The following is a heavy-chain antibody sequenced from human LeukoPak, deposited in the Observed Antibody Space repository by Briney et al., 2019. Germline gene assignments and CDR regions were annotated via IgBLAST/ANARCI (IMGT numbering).Heavy chain of an antibody. J-gene: IGHJ4*02. V-gene: IGHV4-4*07. D-gene: IGHD3-22*01. CDR2: IYTSGST. CDR3: ARDRYYYDSSGYYSLDY. CDR1: GGSISSYY. Sequence: SETLSLTCTVSGGSISSYYWSWIRQPAGKGLEWIGRIYTSGSTNYNPSLKSRVTMSVDTSKNQLSLKLSSVTAADTAVYYCARDRYYYDSSGYYSLDYWGQGTLVTVSS.